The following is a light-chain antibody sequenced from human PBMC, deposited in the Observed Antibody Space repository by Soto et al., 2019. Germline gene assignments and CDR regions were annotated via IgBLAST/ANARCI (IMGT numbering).Light chain of an antibody. CDR1: QSVSSS. CDR3: QQYNNWPPIT. Sequence: PGERATLSCRASQSVSSSYLAWYQQKPGQAPRLFIHGASTRATGIPARFSGSGSGTEFTLTISSLQSEDFAVYYCQQYNNWPPITFGQGTRLEIK. J-gene: IGKJ5*01. CDR2: GAS. V-gene: IGKV3-15*01.